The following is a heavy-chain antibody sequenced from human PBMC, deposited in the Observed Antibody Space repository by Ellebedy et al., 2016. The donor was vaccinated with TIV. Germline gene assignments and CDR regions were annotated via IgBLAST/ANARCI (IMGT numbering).Heavy chain of an antibody. J-gene: IGHJ2*01. Sequence: SPSFQGQVTISADKSINTAYLQWSSLKASDTAVYYCARDIEHFDLWGRGTLVTVSS. CDR3: ARDIEHFDL. V-gene: IGHV5-51*01. D-gene: IGHD5-24*01.